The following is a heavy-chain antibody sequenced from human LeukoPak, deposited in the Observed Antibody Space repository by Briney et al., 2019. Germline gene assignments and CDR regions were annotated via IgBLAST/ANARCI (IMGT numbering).Heavy chain of an antibody. Sequence: PGGSLRLSCVVSGFTFSSYSMNWVRQAPGMGLEWVSSISSGSIYIYYADSVKGRFTISRDNAKNSLYLQMNSLRAEDTAVYYCARRRRSGSYRWGGYFDYWGQGTLVTVSS. V-gene: IGHV3-21*01. J-gene: IGHJ4*02. CDR1: GFTFSSYS. CDR2: ISSGSIYI. CDR3: ARRRRSGSYRWGGYFDY. D-gene: IGHD3-10*01.